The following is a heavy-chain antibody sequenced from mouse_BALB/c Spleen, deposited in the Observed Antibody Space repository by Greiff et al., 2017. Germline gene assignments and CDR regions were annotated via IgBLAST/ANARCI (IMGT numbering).Heavy chain of an antibody. V-gene: IGHV7-3*02. Sequence: DVKLVESGGGLVQPGGSLRLSCATSGFTFTDYYMSWVRQPPGKALEWLGFIRNKANGYTTEYSASVKGRCTISRDNSQSILYLQMNTLRAEDSATYYCARDRENSFFDYWGQGTTLTVSS. J-gene: IGHJ2*01. CDR2: IRNKANGYTT. CDR1: GFTFTDYY. CDR3: ARDRENSFFDY.